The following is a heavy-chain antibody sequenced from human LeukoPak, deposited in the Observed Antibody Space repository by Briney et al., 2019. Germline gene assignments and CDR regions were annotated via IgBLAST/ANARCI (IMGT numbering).Heavy chain of an antibody. CDR1: GFTFSSYS. Sequence: PGGSLRLPCAASGFTFSSYSMNWVRQAPGKGLEWVSSISSSSSYIYYADSVKGRFTISRDNAKNSLYLQMNSLRAEDTAVYYCARGPYSSGWDYFDYWGQGTLVTVSS. D-gene: IGHD6-19*01. CDR2: ISSSSSYI. J-gene: IGHJ4*02. V-gene: IGHV3-21*01. CDR3: ARGPYSSGWDYFDY.